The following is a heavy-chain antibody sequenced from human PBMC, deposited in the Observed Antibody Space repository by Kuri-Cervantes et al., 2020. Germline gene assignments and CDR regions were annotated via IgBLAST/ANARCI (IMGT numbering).Heavy chain of an antibody. V-gene: IGHV3-30-3*01. CDR3: ARAVPGLEGGFDY. CDR2: ISYDGSNK. D-gene: IGHD3-3*01. CDR1: GFTFSSYA. J-gene: IGHJ4*02. Sequence: GESLKISCAASGFTFSSYAMHWVRQAPGKGLEWVAVISYDGSNKYYADSVKGRFTIFRDNSKNTLYLQMNSLRAEDTAVYYCARAVPGLEGGFDYWGQGTLVTVSS.